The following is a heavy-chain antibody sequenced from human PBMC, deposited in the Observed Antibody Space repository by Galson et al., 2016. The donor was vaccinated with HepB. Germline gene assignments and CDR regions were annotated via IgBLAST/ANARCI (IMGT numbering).Heavy chain of an antibody. CDR1: GFIFRSFT. CDR3: VTWLQVHFDH. D-gene: IGHD6-19*01. Sequence: SLRLSCAASGFIFRSFTMTWVRQSPGKGLEWVATINNNGDNRHYADSVMGRFTISRDNFQNTVSLQMNSLRDDDTAVYYCVTWLQVHFDHWGRGILVTVSS. V-gene: IGHV3-23*01. CDR2: INNNGDNR. J-gene: IGHJ4*02.